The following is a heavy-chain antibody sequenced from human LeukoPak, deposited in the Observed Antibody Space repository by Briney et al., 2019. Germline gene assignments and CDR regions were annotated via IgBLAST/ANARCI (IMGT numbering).Heavy chain of an antibody. V-gene: IGHV1-2*02. CDR3: ARGYYDSSGYYPPYYYYYMDV. CDR2: INPNSGGT. CDR1: GYTFTGYY. D-gene: IGHD3-22*01. J-gene: IGHJ6*03. Sequence: ASVKVSCKASGYTFTGYYMHWVRQAPGQGLEWMGWINPNSGGTNYAQKFQGRVTMTRDTSISTAYMELSRLRSDDTAVYYCARGYYDSSGYYPPYYYYYMDVWGKGTTVTVSS.